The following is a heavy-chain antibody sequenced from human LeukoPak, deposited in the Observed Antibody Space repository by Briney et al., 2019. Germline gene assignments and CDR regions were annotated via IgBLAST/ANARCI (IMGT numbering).Heavy chain of an antibody. CDR1: GFTFSSYA. J-gene: IGHJ4*02. Sequence: PGGSLRLSCAASGFTFSSYAMHWVRQAPGKGLEWVAVISYDGSNKYYADSVKGRFTISRDNSKNMLYLQMNSLRAEDTAVYFCAKDLGYCTGTNCYRPFEYWGQGTLVTVSS. D-gene: IGHD2-2*01. CDR3: AKDLGYCTGTNCYRPFEY. CDR2: ISYDGSNK. V-gene: IGHV3-30-3*01.